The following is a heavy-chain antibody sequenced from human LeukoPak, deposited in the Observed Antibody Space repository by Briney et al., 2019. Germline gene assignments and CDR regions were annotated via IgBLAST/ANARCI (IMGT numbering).Heavy chain of an antibody. Sequence: GGSLRLSCAASGFTFSSYGMHWVRQAPGKGLEWVAFIRYDGSNKYYADSVKGRFTISRDNSKNTLHLQMNSLRAEDTAVYYCAKDRYSSSWYYFDYWGQGTLVTVSS. V-gene: IGHV3-30*02. CDR1: GFTFSSYG. CDR2: IRYDGSNK. D-gene: IGHD6-13*01. CDR3: AKDRYSSSWYYFDY. J-gene: IGHJ4*02.